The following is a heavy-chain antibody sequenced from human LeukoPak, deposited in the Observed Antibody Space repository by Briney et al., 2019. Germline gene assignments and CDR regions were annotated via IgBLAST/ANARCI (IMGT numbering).Heavy chain of an antibody. CDR3: ARDPHYHDRSGSFA. V-gene: IGHV4-30-4*08. D-gene: IGHD3-22*01. CDR1: GGSISSGDYF. Sequence: SETLSLTCTVSGGSISSGDYFWSWIRQSPGKGLEWIGYIYYSGSAHYNSSLKSRVTISVDTSKNQFSLKLSPVTAADTAVYYCARDPHYHDRSGSFAWGQGTMVTVSS. CDR2: IYYSGSA. J-gene: IGHJ3*01.